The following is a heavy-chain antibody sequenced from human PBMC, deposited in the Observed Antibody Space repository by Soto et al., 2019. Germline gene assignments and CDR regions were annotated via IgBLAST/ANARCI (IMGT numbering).Heavy chain of an antibody. Sequence: ASVKVSCKASGGTFSSYAISWVRQAPGQGLEWMGGIIPIFGTANYAQKFQGRVTITADESTSTAYMELSSLRSEDTAVYYCGMPRVASPRYYYYGMDVWGQGTTVTVSS. CDR2: IIPIFGTA. J-gene: IGHJ6*02. V-gene: IGHV1-69*13. CDR3: GMPRVASPRYYYYGMDV. D-gene: IGHD5-12*01. CDR1: GGTFSSYA.